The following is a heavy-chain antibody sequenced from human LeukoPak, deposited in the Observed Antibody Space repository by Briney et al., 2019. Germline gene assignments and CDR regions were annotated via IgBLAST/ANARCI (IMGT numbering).Heavy chain of an antibody. Sequence: ASVKVSCKASGYTFTSYGISWVRQAPGQGLEWVGWISAYNGNTNYAQKLQGRVTMTTDTSTSTAYMELRSLRSDDTAVYYCARDPGYCSSTSCSPPFDYWGQGTLVTVSS. J-gene: IGHJ4*02. CDR1: GYTFTSYG. D-gene: IGHD2-2*01. V-gene: IGHV1-18*01. CDR2: ISAYNGNT. CDR3: ARDPGYCSSTSCSPPFDY.